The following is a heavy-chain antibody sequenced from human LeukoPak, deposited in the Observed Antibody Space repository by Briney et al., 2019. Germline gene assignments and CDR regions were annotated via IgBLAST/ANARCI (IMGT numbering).Heavy chain of an antibody. CDR2: INTNTGNP. Sequence: ASVKVSCKASGYTLTRYAMNWVRQAPGQGLEWMGWINTNTGNPTYAQGFTGRFVFSLDTSVSTAYLQNSSLKGEDTAVYYCARDRVIAVAGDYYYYGMDVWGQGTTVTVSS. D-gene: IGHD6-19*01. J-gene: IGHJ6*02. CDR3: ARDRVIAVAGDYYYYGMDV. V-gene: IGHV7-4-1*02. CDR1: GYTLTRYA.